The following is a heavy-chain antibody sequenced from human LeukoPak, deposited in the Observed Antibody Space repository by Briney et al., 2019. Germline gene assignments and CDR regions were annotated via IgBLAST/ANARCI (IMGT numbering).Heavy chain of an antibody. CDR2: IKQDGTEK. Sequence: PGGSLRLSCAASGFTFSDYWMTWVRQAPGQGLEWVAHIKQDGTEKYYVDSVKGRFTISRDNAKNLVYVQMNSLRAEDTAVYYGARDRSSGWYEHPFDYWGQGTLVTVSS. CDR3: ARDRSSGWYEHPFDY. CDR1: GFTFSDYW. D-gene: IGHD6-19*01. V-gene: IGHV3-7*01. J-gene: IGHJ4*02.